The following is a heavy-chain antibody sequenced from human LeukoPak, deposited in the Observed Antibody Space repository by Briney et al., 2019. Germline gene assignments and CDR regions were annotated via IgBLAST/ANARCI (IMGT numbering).Heavy chain of an antibody. CDR2: IIPLLGTP. CDR1: GVTFTNYV. Sequence: ASVKVSCKASGVTFTNYVISWVRQAPGQGLEWMGGIIPLLGTPNYAQKFQGRVTITADDSTSTAYMELTSLRSEDTAVYYCAEDSSMVTTRAPYYYYLDVWGQGTTVTVSS. J-gene: IGHJ6*02. D-gene: IGHD4-17*01. CDR3: AEDSSMVTTRAPYYYYLDV. V-gene: IGHV1-69*13.